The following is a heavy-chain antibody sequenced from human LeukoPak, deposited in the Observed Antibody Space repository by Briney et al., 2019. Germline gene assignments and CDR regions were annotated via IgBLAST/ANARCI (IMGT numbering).Heavy chain of an antibody. D-gene: IGHD3-22*01. Sequence: GGSLRLSCAASGFYFNIYSMHWVRQAPGKGLEWVAVISYDGSNKYYADSVKGRFTISRDNSKNTLYLQMNSLRAEDTAVYYCARGLVYYDSSGYYPMNFDYWGQGTLVTVPS. J-gene: IGHJ4*02. CDR2: ISYDGSNK. V-gene: IGHV3-30*03. CDR1: GFYFNIYS. CDR3: ARGLVYYDSSGYYPMNFDY.